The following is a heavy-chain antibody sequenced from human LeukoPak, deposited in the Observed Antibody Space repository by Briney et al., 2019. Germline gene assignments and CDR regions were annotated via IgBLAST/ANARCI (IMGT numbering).Heavy chain of an antibody. CDR2: ISSSSSYI. D-gene: IGHD2-2*01. CDR3: ARERLVVVGDSYYYYGMDV. CDR1: GFTSSNYK. Sequence: GGSLRLSCSASGFTSSNYKMNWVRQAPGKGLEWVSSISSSSSYIYDADSVKGRFTISRDNAKNSLFLQMNSLRAEDTAVYYCARERLVVVGDSYYYYGMDVWGQGTTVTVSS. V-gene: IGHV3-21*01. J-gene: IGHJ6*02.